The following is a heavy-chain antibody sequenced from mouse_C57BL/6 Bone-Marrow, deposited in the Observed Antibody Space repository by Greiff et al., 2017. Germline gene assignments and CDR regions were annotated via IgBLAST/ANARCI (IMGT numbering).Heavy chain of an antibody. CDR1: GYSFTDYN. V-gene: IGHV1-39*01. CDR3: ARGGAYGYDGKNYFDY. Sequence: QLQQSGPELVKPGASVKISCKASGYSFTDYNMNWVKQSNGKSLEWIGVINPNYGTTSYNQKFKGKATLTVDQSSSTAYMHLNSLTSEDSAVYYCARGGAYGYDGKNYFDYWGQGTTRTVSS. D-gene: IGHD2-2*01. CDR2: INPNYGTT. J-gene: IGHJ2*01.